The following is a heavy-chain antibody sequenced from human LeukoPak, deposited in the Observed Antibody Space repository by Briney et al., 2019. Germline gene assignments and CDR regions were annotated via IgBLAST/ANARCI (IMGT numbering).Heavy chain of an antibody. J-gene: IGHJ6*03. CDR3: ARDLRGYCSGGSCYTDYYYYYYMDV. Sequence: SVKVSCKASGGTFSSYAISWVRQAPGQGLEWMGGIIPIFGTANYAQKFQGRVTITADESTSTAYMELRSLRSEDTAVYYCARDLRGYCSGGSCYTDYYYYYYMDVWGKGTTVTVSS. D-gene: IGHD2-15*01. CDR2: IIPIFGTA. V-gene: IGHV1-69*01. CDR1: GGTFSSYA.